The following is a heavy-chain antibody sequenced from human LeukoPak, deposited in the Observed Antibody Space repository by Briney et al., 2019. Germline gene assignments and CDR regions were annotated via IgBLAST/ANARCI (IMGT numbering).Heavy chain of an antibody. Sequence: GGSLTLSCTASGFIFSSYGMHWVRQAPGKGLEWVAVIWYDGSKKYYADSAKGRFTISSDNSNNALYLQMDSLRAEDTAMYYCARYNSGTMDYWGQGALVTVSS. CDR1: GFIFSSYG. V-gene: IGHV3-33*01. J-gene: IGHJ4*02. CDR2: IWYDGSKK. CDR3: ARYNSGTMDY. D-gene: IGHD1-1*01.